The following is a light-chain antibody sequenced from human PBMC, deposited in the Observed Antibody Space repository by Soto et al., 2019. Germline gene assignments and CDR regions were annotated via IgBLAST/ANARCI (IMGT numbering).Light chain of an antibody. CDR1: ETVRSN. V-gene: IGKV3D-15*01. CDR3: QQYNNWWT. Sequence: RVMTQSPYTLSVSPWERSTLSFRASETVRSNLAWYQQKPGQAPRLLIYAASTRATGIPARFIGNGSGTEFTLTISSLQSEDFAVYYCQQYNNWWTFGQGTKVDIK. CDR2: AAS. J-gene: IGKJ1*01.